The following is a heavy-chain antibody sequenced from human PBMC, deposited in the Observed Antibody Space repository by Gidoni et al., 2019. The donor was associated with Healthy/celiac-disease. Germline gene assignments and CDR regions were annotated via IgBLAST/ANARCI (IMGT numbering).Heavy chain of an antibody. CDR2: IAYDGSNK. CDR1: GFTFSSYA. J-gene: IGHJ6*03. V-gene: IGHV3-30-3*01. Sequence: VQLVESGGGVVQPGRSLRPSCAASGFTFSSYAMHWVRQAPGKGLEWVAVIAYDGSNKYYADSVKGRFTISRDNSKNTLYLQMYSLRAEDTAVYYCARDRSEDYYYMDVWGKGTTVTVSS. CDR3: ARDRSEDYYYMDV.